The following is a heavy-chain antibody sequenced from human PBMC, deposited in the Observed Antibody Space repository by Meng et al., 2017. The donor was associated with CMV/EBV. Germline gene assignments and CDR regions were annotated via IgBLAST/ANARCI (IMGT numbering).Heavy chain of an antibody. CDR2: IKEDGSEK. Sequence: GGSLRLSCAASGFTFSGYWMSWVRQAPGKGLEWVANIKEDGSEKDYVDSVKGRFTISRDNAKNSLYLQMNSLRAEDTAVYYCARDLKLFRSSWQPVDIWGQGTMVTVSS. D-gene: IGHD6-13*01. J-gene: IGHJ3*02. CDR3: ARDLKLFRSSWQPVDI. V-gene: IGHV3-7*01. CDR1: GFTFSGYW.